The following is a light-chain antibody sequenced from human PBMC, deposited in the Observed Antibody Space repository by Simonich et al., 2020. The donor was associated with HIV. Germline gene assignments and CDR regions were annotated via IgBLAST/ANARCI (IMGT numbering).Light chain of an antibody. CDR3: QQYYSTPQT. V-gene: IGKV4-1*01. CDR2: WAS. J-gene: IGKJ1*01. Sequence: DIVMTQSPDSLAVSLGERATINCKSSQNILYNSNNKNYLAWYQQKPGQPPKLLIYWASTRESGVPDRFSGSGSGTDFTLTINSLQAEDVAVYYCQQYYSTPQTFGQGTKVEIK. CDR1: QNILYNSNNKNY.